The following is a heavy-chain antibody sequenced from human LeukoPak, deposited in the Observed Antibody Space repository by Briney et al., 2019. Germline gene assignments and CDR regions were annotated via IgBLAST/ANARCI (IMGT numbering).Heavy chain of an antibody. CDR2: INHSGST. Sequence: SETLSLTCAVYGGSLSGYYWSWIRQPQGKELEWIGEINHSGSTNYNPSLKSRVTISVDTSKNQFSLKLSSVTAADTAVYYCARVSTTAIDYWGQGTLVTVSS. J-gene: IGHJ4*02. V-gene: IGHV4-34*01. CDR3: ARVSTTAIDY. CDR1: GGSLSGYY. D-gene: IGHD4-11*01.